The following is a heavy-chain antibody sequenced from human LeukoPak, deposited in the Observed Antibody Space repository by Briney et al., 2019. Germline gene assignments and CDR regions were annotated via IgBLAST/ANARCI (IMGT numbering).Heavy chain of an antibody. CDR1: RFTFSSYW. D-gene: IGHD1-26*01. CDR2: IKQDGSEK. J-gene: IGHJ4*02. Sequence: GGSLRLSCAASRFTFSSYWMSWVRQAPGKGLEWVANIKQDGSEKYYVDSVKGRFTISRDNAKNSLYLQMNSLRAEDTAVYYCARAIPSVGATGQFDYWGQGTLVTVSS. V-gene: IGHV3-7*01. CDR3: ARAIPSVGATGQFDY.